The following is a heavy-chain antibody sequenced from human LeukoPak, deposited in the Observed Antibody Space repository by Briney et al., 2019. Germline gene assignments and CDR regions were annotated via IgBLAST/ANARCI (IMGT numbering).Heavy chain of an antibody. CDR2: IYYSGTT. J-gene: IGHJ6*03. CDR1: GDSISSNSYY. V-gene: IGHV4-39*01. Sequence: SETLSLTCSVSGDSISSNSYYWGWLRQPAGKGLEWIGIIYYSGTTYYNPSLKSRVTISVDTSKNQFSLKLSSVTAADTAVFYCARLRSSYYYMDVWGKGTTVTVSS. CDR3: ARLRSSYYYMDV.